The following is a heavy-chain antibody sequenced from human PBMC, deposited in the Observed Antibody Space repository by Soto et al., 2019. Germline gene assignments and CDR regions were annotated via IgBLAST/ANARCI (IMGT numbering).Heavy chain of an antibody. CDR3: AIDGDYFGSGSPPLLSR. J-gene: IGHJ4*02. CDR1: GYTFSGHY. V-gene: IGHV1-2*02. Sequence: ASVKVSCKASGYTFSGHYLHWVRQAPGQGLERMGWINSNSGGSMYAQKFQDRVTMTTDTSISTAYMELSRLGSDDTAVYYCAIDGDYFGSGSPPLLSRWGQGTLFTVSS. CDR2: INSNSGGS. D-gene: IGHD3-10*01.